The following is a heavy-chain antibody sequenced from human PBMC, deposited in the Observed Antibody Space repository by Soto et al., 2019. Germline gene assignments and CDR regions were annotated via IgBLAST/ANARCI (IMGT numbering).Heavy chain of an antibody. V-gene: IGHV4-31*03. Sequence: SETLSLTCTVSGCSISSGGYYWSWIRQHPGKGLEWIGYIYYSGSTYYNPSLKSRVTISVDTSKNQFSLKLSSVAAADTAVYYCARDFRGYCSSTSCYFGGDYYYMDVWGKGTTVTVSS. CDR2: IYYSGST. CDR1: GCSISSGGYY. J-gene: IGHJ6*03. D-gene: IGHD2-2*01. CDR3: ARDFRGYCSSTSCYFGGDYYYMDV.